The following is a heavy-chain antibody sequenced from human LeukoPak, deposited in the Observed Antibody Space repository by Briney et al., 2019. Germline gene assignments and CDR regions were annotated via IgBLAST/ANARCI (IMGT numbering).Heavy chain of an antibody. J-gene: IGHJ6*03. Sequence: ASVKVSCKASGGTFSSYAISWVRQAPGQGLEWMGGIIPIFGTANYAQKFQGRVTITADESTSTAYVELSSLRSEDTAVYYCARLGSPDYDFWSGYYPMDVWGKGTTVTVSS. D-gene: IGHD3-3*01. V-gene: IGHV1-69*13. CDR3: ARLGSPDYDFWSGYYPMDV. CDR2: IIPIFGTA. CDR1: GGTFSSYA.